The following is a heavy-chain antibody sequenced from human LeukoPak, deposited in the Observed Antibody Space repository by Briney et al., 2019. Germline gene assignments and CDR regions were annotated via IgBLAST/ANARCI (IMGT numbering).Heavy chain of an antibody. CDR3: ARGYGDYVLAYMDV. CDR1: GGSISSSSYY. J-gene: IGHJ6*03. V-gene: IGHV4-39*07. D-gene: IGHD4-17*01. Sequence: SETLSLTCTASGGSISSSSYYWGWIRQPPGKGLEWIGEINHSGSTNYNPSLKSRVTISVDTSKNQFSLKLSSVTAADTAMYYCARGYGDYVLAYMDVWGEGTRVTVSS. CDR2: INHSGST.